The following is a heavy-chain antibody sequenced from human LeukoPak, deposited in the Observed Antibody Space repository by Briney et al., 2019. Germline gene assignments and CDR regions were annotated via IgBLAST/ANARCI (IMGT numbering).Heavy chain of an antibody. CDR2: IKQDGSEK. CDR1: GFTFSSYW. V-gene: IGHV3-7*01. J-gene: IGHJ4*02. CDR3: ARYGRLTSWAPFDN. Sequence: QSGGSLRLSCAASGFTFSSYWMSWVRQAPGKGLEWVANIKQDGSEKYYVDSVKGRFTISRDNAKNSLYLQMNSLRDEDTAVYYCARYGRLTSWAPFDNWGQGTLVTVSS. D-gene: IGHD2-2*01.